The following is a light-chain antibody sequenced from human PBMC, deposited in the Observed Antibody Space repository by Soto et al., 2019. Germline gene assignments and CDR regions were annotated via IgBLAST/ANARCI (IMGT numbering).Light chain of an antibody. CDR1: QSVTSN. J-gene: IGKJ1*01. V-gene: IGKV3-15*01. CDR3: QQYNNWPPWT. CDR2: GAS. Sequence: EIVMTQSPATLSVSPGERATLSCRASQSVTSNLAWYQQKPGQAPRLLIYGASTRATRIPARFSGSGSGTEFTLTISSLQSEDFAVYYGQQYNNWPPWTVGQRTKVESK.